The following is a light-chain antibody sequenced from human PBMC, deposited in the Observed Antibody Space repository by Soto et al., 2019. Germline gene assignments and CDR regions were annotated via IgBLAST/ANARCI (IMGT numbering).Light chain of an antibody. Sequence: DIQMTQSPSSVSASVGHTVTITYRASQGLKFLAWYQQKPGKDPNLLIHTASSLQTGVPSRFSGSGSGTEFTLTISSLQPDDFATYYCQHYNSYSEAFGQGTKVDI. CDR1: QGLKF. V-gene: IGKV1-16*01. CDR3: QHYNSYSEA. CDR2: TAS. J-gene: IGKJ1*01.